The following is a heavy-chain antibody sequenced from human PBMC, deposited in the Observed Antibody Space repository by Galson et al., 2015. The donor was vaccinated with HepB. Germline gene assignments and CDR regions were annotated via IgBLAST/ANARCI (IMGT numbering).Heavy chain of an antibody. CDR2: IIPILGIA. CDR3: ARVGYSSSWEGRYGMDV. V-gene: IGHV1-69*02. D-gene: IGHD6-13*01. J-gene: IGHJ6*02. CDR1: GGTFSSYT. Sequence: SVKVSCKASGGTFSSYTISWVRQAPGQGFEWMGRIIPILGIANYAQKFQGRVTITADKSTSTAYMELSSLRSEDTAVYYCARVGYSSSWEGRYGMDVWGQGTTVTVSS.